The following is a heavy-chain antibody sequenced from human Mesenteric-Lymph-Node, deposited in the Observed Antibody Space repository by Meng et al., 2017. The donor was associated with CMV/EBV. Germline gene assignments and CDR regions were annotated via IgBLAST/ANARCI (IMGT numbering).Heavy chain of an antibody. D-gene: IGHD6-13*01. CDR3: ARARGLAEPGSNNEYCQH. CDR1: STFTGYY. CDR2: INPNSGGT. V-gene: IGHV1-2*06. J-gene: IGHJ1*01. Sequence: STFTGYYMHWVRQAPGQGLEWMGRINPNSGGTNYAQKFQGRVTMTRDTSISTVYMELSRLRSDDTAVYYCARARGLAEPGSNNEYCQHWGQAPWSPSPQ.